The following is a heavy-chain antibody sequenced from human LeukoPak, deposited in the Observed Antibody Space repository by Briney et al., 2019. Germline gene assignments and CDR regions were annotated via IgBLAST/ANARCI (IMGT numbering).Heavy chain of an antibody. D-gene: IGHD3-3*01. CDR3: ARGRYDFWSGPTRGWFDP. J-gene: IGHJ5*02. Sequence: PSGTLSLTCAVSGGSISSSNWWSWVRQPPGKGLEWIGEIYHSGSTNYNPSLKSRVTISVDKSKNQFSLKLSSVTAADTAVYYCARGRYDFWSGPTRGWFDPWGQGTLVTVSS. CDR2: IYHSGST. V-gene: IGHV4-4*02. CDR1: GGSISSSNW.